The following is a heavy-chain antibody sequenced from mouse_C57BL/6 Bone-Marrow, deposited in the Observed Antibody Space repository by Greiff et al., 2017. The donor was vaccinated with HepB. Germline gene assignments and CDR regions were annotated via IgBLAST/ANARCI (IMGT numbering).Heavy chain of an antibody. J-gene: IGHJ3*01. V-gene: IGHV1-64*01. D-gene: IGHD2-2*01. Sequence: QVHVKQPGAELVKPGASVKLSCKASGYTFTSYWMHWVKQRPGQGLEWIGMIHPNSGSTNYNEKFKSKATLTVDKSSSTAYMQLSSLTSEDSAVYYCARSDGYDEGFAYWGQGTLVTVSA. CDR1: GYTFTSYW. CDR3: ARSDGYDEGFAY. CDR2: IHPNSGST.